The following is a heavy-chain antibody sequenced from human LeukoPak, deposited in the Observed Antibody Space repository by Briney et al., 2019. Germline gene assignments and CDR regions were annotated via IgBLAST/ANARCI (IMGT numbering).Heavy chain of an antibody. V-gene: IGHV4-59*12. CDR2: IYYSGST. CDR3: AREPSIVGATDNDY. J-gene: IGHJ4*02. Sequence: SETLSLTCTVSGGSISSYYWSWIRQPPGKGLEWIGYIYYSGSTNYNPSLKSRVTISVDTSKNQFSLKLSSVTAADTAVYYCAREPSIVGATDNDYWGQGTLVTVSS. CDR1: GGSISSYY. D-gene: IGHD1-26*01.